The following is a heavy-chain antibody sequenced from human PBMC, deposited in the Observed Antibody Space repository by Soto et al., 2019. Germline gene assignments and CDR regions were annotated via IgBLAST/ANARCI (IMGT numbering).Heavy chain of an antibody. CDR1: GGSFSGYY. D-gene: IGHD6-19*01. V-gene: IGHV4-34*01. CDR3: ARSPAVAAVAGTVGWFDP. CDR2: INHSGST. Sequence: SETLSLTCAVYGGSFSGYYWSWIRQPPGKGLEWIGEINHSGSTNYNPSLKSRVTISVDTSKNQFSLKLSSVTAADTAVYYCARSPAVAAVAGTVGWFDPWGQGTLVTVSS. J-gene: IGHJ5*02.